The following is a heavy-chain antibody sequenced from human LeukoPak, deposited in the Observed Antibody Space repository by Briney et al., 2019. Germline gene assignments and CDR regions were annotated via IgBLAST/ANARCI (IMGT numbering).Heavy chain of an antibody. CDR2: IYYSGRT. V-gene: IGHV4-39*01. Sequence: SETLSLTCTVSGGSISSSSYYWGWIRQPPGKGLEWIGTIYYSGRTYYNPSLESRVTMSVDTSKSQFSLNLSSVTAADTAVYFCARGSNRGIAAARKAFDIWGQGTMVTVSS. CDR1: GGSISSSSYY. CDR3: ARGSNRGIAAARKAFDI. D-gene: IGHD6-13*01. J-gene: IGHJ3*02.